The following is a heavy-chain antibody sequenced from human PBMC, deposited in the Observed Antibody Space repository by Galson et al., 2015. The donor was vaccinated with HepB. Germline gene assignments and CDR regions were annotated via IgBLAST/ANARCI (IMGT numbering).Heavy chain of an antibody. CDR3: AKDRFWSDLDY. CDR2: INGSGGST. J-gene: IGHJ4*02. D-gene: IGHD3-3*01. V-gene: IGHV3-23*01. Sequence: SLRLSCAASGFTFSRNAMSWVRQAPGKGLEWVSDINGSGGSTHYADSVKGRFTISRDNSKNTLYLQMNSLRAEDTAVYYCAKDRFWSDLDYWGQGTLVTVSS. CDR1: GFTFSRNA.